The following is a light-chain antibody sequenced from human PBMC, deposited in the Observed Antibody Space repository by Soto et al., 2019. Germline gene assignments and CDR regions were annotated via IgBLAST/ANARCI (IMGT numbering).Light chain of an antibody. V-gene: IGLV2-14*01. CDR2: EVT. J-gene: IGLJ1*01. CDR3: LSFTSSSTYI. Sequence: QSVLTQPASVSGSPGQSITISCTGTSSDVGGYKYVSWYQQHPGKAPKLMIYEVTNRPSGVSNRFSGSKSGNTASLTISGLQAEDEADYYCLSFTSSSTYIFGIGTNVTVL. CDR1: SSDVGGYKY.